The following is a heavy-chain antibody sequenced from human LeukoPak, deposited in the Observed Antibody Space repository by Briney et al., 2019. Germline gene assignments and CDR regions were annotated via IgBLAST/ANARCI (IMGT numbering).Heavy chain of an antibody. D-gene: IGHD3-16*02. J-gene: IGHJ6*04. CDR1: GFTFGDYA. V-gene: IGHV3-49*04. CDR2: IRSKADGGTT. CDR3: ARDPGAYDYVWGSYRFYYYYYGMDV. Sequence: GRSLTLSCTASGFTFGDYAMSWVRQAPGKGLEWVGFIRSKADGGTTEYAASVKGRFTISREASKTIAYLQMNSLKTEDTAVYYCARDPGAYDYVWGSYRFYYYYYGMDVWGKGTTVTVSS.